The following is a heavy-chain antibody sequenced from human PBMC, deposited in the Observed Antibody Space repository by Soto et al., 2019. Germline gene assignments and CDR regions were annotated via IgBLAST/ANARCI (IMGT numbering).Heavy chain of an antibody. CDR1: GGTFGNHA. CDR2: IIPVLGVG. D-gene: IGHD5-18*01. CDR3: ARDAGCTYGYVFDY. Sequence: SVKVSCKTSGGTFGNHAISWVRQAPGQGLEWLGGIIPVLGVGDNAQNFQGRVTITADASTSTAYLELSSLRSEDTALYYCARDAGCTYGYVFDYWGQGTLVTVSS. J-gene: IGHJ4*02. V-gene: IGHV1-69*10.